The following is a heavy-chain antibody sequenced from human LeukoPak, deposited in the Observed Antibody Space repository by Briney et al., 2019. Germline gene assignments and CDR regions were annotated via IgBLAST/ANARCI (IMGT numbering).Heavy chain of an antibody. V-gene: IGHV4-34*01. Sequence: PSETLSLTCTVFGGSFTDYFWTWIRHSPGKGLEWIGEINDYTGDSKYNPSLNSRVSISLEKPKNQLSLELRSVTAADTAVYYCARGRIAKIVVVNSFSYGMDVWGQGTTVTVSS. CDR2: INDYTGDS. CDR3: ARGRIAKIVVVNSFSYGMDV. J-gene: IGHJ6*02. CDR1: GGSFTDYF. D-gene: IGHD3-22*01.